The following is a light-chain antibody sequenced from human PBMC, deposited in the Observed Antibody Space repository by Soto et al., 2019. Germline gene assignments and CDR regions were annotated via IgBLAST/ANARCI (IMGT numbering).Light chain of an antibody. V-gene: IGKV3-20*01. CDR1: QSVSSSY. CDR3: HQYNSIVQT. J-gene: IGKJ1*01. CDR2: GAS. Sequence: EIGLTQSACTLSLSPGERATLSWGASQSVSSSYLAWYQQKNGQAPRLLIYGASRRATGFPARFSGSGYGTDFTLTISRLEPEDFAVYYCHQYNSIVQTFGQGTKVDIK.